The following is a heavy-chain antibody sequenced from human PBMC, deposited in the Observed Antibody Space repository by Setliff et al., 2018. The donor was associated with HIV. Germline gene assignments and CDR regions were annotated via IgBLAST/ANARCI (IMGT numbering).Heavy chain of an antibody. CDR1: GGSISRNTYY. V-gene: IGHV4-39*07. CDR3: ARTYYDFWSGSYSYKWFDP. D-gene: IGHD3-3*01. CDR2: VSHSGST. Sequence: SETLSLTCTVSGGSISRNTYYWAWIRQPPGKGLVWIGSVSHSGSTYYTPSLKSRVTISVDTSKNQFSLKLSSVTAADTAFYYCARTYYDFWSGSYSYKWFDPWGQGTLVTVSS. J-gene: IGHJ5*02.